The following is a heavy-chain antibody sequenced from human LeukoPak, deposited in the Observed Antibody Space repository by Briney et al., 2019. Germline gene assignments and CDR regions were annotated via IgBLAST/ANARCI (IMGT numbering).Heavy chain of an antibody. CDR1: GFTFSSYA. J-gene: IGHJ6*02. Sequence: GGSLRLSCAASGFTFSSYAMHWVRQAPGKGLEWVAAISYDGSNKYYADSVKGRFTISRDNSENTLYLQMNSLRAEDTAVYYCARVYSGSYYDYYYYGMDVWGQGTTVAVSS. CDR3: ARVYSGSYYDYYYYGMDV. V-gene: IGHV3-30-3*01. D-gene: IGHD1-26*01. CDR2: ISYDGSNK.